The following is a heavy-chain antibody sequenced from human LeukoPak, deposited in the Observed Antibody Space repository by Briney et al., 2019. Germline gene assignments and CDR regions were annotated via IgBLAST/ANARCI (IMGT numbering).Heavy chain of an antibody. CDR3: ARDAGTIYYPSGSYYNTAGGGMDV. D-gene: IGHD3-10*01. V-gene: IGHV1-69*04. CDR2: IIPIFGIA. CDR1: GGTFSSYA. J-gene: IGHJ6*02. Sequence: ASVKVSCKASGGTFSSYAISWVRQAPGQGLEWMGRIIPIFGIANYAQKFQGRVTITADKSTSTAYMELSSLRSEDTAVYYCARDAGTIYYPSGSYYNTAGGGMDVWGQGTTVTVSS.